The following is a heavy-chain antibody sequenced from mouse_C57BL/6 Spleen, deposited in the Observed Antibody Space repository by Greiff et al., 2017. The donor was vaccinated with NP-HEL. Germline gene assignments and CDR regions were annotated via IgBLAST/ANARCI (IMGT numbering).Heavy chain of an antibody. CDR1: GYTFTDYE. CDR3: TGAMDY. CDR2: IDPETGGT. J-gene: IGHJ4*01. Sequence: VQLVASGAELVRPGASVTLSCKASGYTFTDYEMHWVKQTPVHGLEWIGAIDPETGGTAYNQKFKGKAILTADKSSSTAYMELRSLTSEDSAVYYCTGAMDYWGQGTSVTVSS. V-gene: IGHV1-15*01.